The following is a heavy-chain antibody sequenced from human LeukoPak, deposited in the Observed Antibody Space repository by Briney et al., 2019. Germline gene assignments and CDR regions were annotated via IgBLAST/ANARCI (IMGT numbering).Heavy chain of an antibody. CDR1: GGSISSYY. CDR3: ARGTRPPGGGLYAFDI. CDR2: IYYSGST. V-gene: IGHV4-59*12. J-gene: IGHJ3*02. D-gene: IGHD2-15*01. Sequence: SETLSLTCTVSGGSISSYYWSWIRQPPGKGLEWIGYIYYSGSTNYNPSLKSRVTISVDTSKNQFSLKLSSVTAADTAVYYCARGTRPPGGGLYAFDIWGQGTMVTVSS.